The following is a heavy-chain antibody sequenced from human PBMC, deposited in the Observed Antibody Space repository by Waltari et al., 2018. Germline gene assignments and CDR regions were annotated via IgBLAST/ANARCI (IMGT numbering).Heavy chain of an antibody. CDR1: GYTLTELS. V-gene: IGHV1-24*01. J-gene: IGHJ3*02. CDR2: FDPEDGET. CDR3: ATYTDPGYYGSGSYVAFDI. D-gene: IGHD3-10*01. Sequence: QVQLVQSGAEVKKPGASVKVSCKVSGYTLTELSMHWVRQAPGQGLEWMGGFDPEDGETIYAQKFQGRVTMTEDTSTDTAYMELSSLRSEDTAVYYCATYTDPGYYGSGSYVAFDIWGQGTMVTVSS.